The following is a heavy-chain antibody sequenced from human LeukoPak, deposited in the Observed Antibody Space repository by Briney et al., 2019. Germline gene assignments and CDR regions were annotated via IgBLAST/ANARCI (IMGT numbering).Heavy chain of an antibody. CDR3: ARIHSSGWYDY. V-gene: IGHV4-39*01. CDR1: GGSISSSSYY. D-gene: IGHD6-19*01. CDR2: IYYSGST. Sequence: SETLSLTCTVSGGSISSSSYYWGLIRQPPGKWLEWIGSIYYSGSTYYNPSLKSRVAISVDTSKNQFSLKLSSVTAADTAVYYCARIHSSGWYDYWGQGTLVTVSS. J-gene: IGHJ4*02.